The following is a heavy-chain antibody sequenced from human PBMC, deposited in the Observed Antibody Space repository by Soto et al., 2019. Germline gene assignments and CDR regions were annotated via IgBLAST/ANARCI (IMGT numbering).Heavy chain of an antibody. CDR3: ARQGLGNGYTPFGDFDL. CDR1: GGSISSSSYY. CDR2: IYYSGST. D-gene: IGHD3-16*01. Sequence: SETLPLTCTVSGGSISSSSYYWGWIRQPPGKGLEWLGNIYYSGSTSYSPSLKSRVTISLDTSKNFFSLKLSSVTAADTAVYYCARQGLGNGYTPFGDFDLWGRGTLVTVSS. V-gene: IGHV4-39*02. J-gene: IGHJ2*01.